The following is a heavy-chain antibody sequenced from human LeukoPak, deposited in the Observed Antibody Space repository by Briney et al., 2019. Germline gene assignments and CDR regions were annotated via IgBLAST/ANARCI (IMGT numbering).Heavy chain of an antibody. J-gene: IGHJ4*02. D-gene: IGHD3-10*01. V-gene: IGHV3-53*01. Sequence: PGGALRLFCAASGFTVSSNYMSWVRQAPGEGLEWVSVIYSGGSTYYADSVKGRFTIFRDNSKNTLYLQMNSLRAEDTAVYYCASGDRSYYYGSGPSFDYWGQGTLVTVSS. CDR3: ASGDRSYYYGSGPSFDY. CDR2: IYSGGST. CDR1: GFTVSSNY.